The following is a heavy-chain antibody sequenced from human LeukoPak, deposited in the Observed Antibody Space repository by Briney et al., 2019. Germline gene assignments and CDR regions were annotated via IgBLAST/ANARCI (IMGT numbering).Heavy chain of an antibody. Sequence: SLRLSCAVSRFTFDAYAMHWVRQALGKGLEWVSGISWNRGSIGYAGSVKGRFPISRDNAKNSLYLQMESLRVEDTALYYWAKDNYYERSPWIGYWGQGTLVTVSS. CDR1: RFTFDAYA. J-gene: IGHJ4*02. V-gene: IGHV3-9*01. CDR3: AKDNYYERSPWIGY. D-gene: IGHD3-22*01. CDR2: ISWNRGSI.